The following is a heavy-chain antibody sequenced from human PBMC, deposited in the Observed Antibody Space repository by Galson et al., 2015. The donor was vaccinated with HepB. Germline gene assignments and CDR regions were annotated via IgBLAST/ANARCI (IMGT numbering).Heavy chain of an antibody. CDR2: ILGSGAYP. V-gene: IGHV3-23*01. CDR3: AKVRYGGEGAYDI. J-gene: IGHJ3*02. D-gene: IGHD2-21*01. CDR1: GFNFRSYA. Sequence: SLRLSCAASGFNFRSYAMSWVRQAPGKGLEWVSHILGSGAYPAYADSVKGRFTASKDRSNDTLYLQMNSLRVEDTAVYYCAKVRYGGEGAYDIWGQGTMVAVSA.